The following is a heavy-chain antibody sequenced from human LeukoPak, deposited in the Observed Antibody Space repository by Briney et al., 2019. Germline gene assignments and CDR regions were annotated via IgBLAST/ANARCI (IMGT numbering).Heavy chain of an antibody. CDR3: AKETQSGVYYYYYGMDV. Sequence: GGSLRLSCAASGFTFSSYGMHWVRQAPGKGLEWVAVISYDGSNKYYADSVKGRFTISRDNSKNTLYLQMNSLRAEDTAVYYCAKETQSGVYYYYYGMDVWGQGTTVTVSS. J-gene: IGHJ6*02. D-gene: IGHD3-10*01. CDR2: ISYDGSNK. CDR1: GFTFSSYG. V-gene: IGHV3-30*18.